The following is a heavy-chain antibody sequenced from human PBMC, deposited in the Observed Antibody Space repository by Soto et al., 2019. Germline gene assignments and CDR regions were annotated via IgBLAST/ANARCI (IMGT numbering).Heavy chain of an antibody. CDR3: AKVLGPDDYCDYLYGY. CDR2: TSGSGGST. Sequence: GGSLRLSCAASGFTFSSYAMSWVRQAPGKGLEWVSATSGSGGSTYYADSVKGRFTISRDNSNNTLYLQMNSLRAEDMAVYYCAKVLGPDDYCDYLYGYRRQGPLATVSA. D-gene: IGHD4-17*01. J-gene: IGHJ4*02. V-gene: IGHV3-23*01. CDR1: GFTFSSYA.